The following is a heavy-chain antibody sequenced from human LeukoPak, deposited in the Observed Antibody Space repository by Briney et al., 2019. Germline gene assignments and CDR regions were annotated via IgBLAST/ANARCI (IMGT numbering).Heavy chain of an antibody. D-gene: IGHD3/OR15-3a*01. J-gene: IGHJ4*02. V-gene: IGHV4-39*01. Sequence: SETLSLTCTVSGGSISNRNYHWGWIRQPPGKGLEWIGSICSSGSAYYNASLKSQVSISIDTSKNQFSLRLTSVTAADTAVYYCARQTGSGLFILPGGQGTLVTVSS. CDR1: GGSISNRNYH. CDR2: ICSSGSA. CDR3: ARQTGSGLFILP.